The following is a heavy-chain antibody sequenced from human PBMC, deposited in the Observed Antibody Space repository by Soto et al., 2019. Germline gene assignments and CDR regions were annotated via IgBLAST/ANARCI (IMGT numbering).Heavy chain of an antibody. V-gene: IGHV3-23*01. CDR2: ISDSGDTT. CDR3: ARDNPMVRDKLWPDHYYYGMDV. Sequence: PGGSLRLSCAASGFTFSSYAMSWVRQAPGKGLEWVSGISDSGDTTNNAGSVKGRFTISRDNSKNTLYLQMNSLRAEDTAVYYCARDNPMVRDKLWPDHYYYGMDVWGQGTTVTVSS. D-gene: IGHD3-10*01. J-gene: IGHJ6*02. CDR1: GFTFSSYA.